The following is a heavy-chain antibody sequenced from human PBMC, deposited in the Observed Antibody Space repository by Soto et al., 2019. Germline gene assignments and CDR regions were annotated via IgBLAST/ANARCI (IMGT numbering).Heavy chain of an antibody. V-gene: IGHV4-31*03. CDR3: AREGGIVGATAADC. CDR2: IYYSGST. Sequence: QVQLQESGPGLVKPSQTLSLTCTVSGGSISSGGYYWSWIRQHPGKGLEWIGYIYYSGSTYYNPSVKRRVTISVDTSKNQFALKLSSVTAADTAVYYCAREGGIVGATAADCWGRGTLVTVSS. CDR1: GGSISSGGYY. J-gene: IGHJ4*02. D-gene: IGHD1-26*01.